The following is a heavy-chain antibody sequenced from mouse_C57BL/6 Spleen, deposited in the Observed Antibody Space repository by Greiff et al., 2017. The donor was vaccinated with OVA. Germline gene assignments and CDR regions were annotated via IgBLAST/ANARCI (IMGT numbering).Heavy chain of an antibody. J-gene: IGHJ2*01. Sequence: VKLVESGAELVRPGASVTLSCKASGYTFTDYEMHWVKQTPVHGLEWIGAIDPETGGTAYNQKFKGKAILTADKSSSTAYMELRSLTSEDSAVYYCTEDFDYWGQGTTLTVSS. CDR3: TEDFDY. V-gene: IGHV1-15*01. CDR2: IDPETGGT. CDR1: GYTFTDYE.